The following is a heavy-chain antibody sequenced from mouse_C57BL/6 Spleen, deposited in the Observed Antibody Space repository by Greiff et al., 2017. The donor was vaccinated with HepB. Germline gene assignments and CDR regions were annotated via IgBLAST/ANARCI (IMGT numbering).Heavy chain of an antibody. V-gene: IGHV1-76*01. CDR2: IYPGSGNT. Sequence: VQLQQSGAELVRPGASVKLSCKASGYTFTDYYINWVKQRPGQGLEWIARIYPGSGNTYYNEKFKGKATLTAEKSSSTAYMQLSSLTSEDSAVYFCARGLGRDDYWGQGTTLTVSS. J-gene: IGHJ2*01. CDR3: ARGLGRDDY. D-gene: IGHD4-1*01. CDR1: GYTFTDYY.